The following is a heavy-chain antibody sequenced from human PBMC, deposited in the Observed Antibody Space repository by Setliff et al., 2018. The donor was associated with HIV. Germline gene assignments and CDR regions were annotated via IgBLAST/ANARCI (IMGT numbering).Heavy chain of an antibody. J-gene: IGHJ4*02. CDR3: ARDDPAGGIDY. CDR1: GFTFSIYE. D-gene: IGHD1-26*01. Sequence: LRLSCAASGFTFSIYEMNWVRQAPGKGLEWVSYMTASGSKIYYADSVKGRFTISRDNAKNSLYLQMNSLRADDTDIYYCARDDPAGGIDYWGQGTLVTSPQ. CDR2: MTASGSKI. V-gene: IGHV3-48*03.